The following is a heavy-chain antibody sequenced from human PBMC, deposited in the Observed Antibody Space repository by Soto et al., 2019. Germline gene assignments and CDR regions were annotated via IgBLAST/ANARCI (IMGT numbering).Heavy chain of an antibody. Sequence: QVQLQESGPGLVRPSQTLSLTCTVSGDSISSADYYWSWIRQTPGKGLEWIGPIFYSGTTYYNPSLKSRLTISVDTSKNHFSLRLTSVTAADPAVYYCARDLWVAPELYYYGMDVWGQGTTVTVSS. CDR3: ARDLWVAPELYYYGMDV. CDR1: GDSISSADYY. CDR2: IFYSGTT. V-gene: IGHV4-30-4*01. J-gene: IGHJ6*02. D-gene: IGHD1-7*01.